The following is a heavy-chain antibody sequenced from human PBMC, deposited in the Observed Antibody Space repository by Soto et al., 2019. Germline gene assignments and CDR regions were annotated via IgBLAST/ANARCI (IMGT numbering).Heavy chain of an antibody. Sequence: AASVKVSCKASGCTFTGYYMHWVRQAPGQGLEWMGWINPNSGGTNYAQKFQGRVTMTRDTSISTAYMELSRLRSDDTAVYYCARSGLEGSSWNIFYYYYGMDVWGQGTTVTVSS. CDR2: INPNSGGT. CDR3: ARSGLEGSSWNIFYYYYGMDV. J-gene: IGHJ6*02. CDR1: GCTFTGYY. D-gene: IGHD6-13*01. V-gene: IGHV1-2*02.